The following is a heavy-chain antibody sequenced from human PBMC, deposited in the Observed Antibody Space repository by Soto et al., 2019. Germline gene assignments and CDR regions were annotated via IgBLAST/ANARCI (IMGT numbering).Heavy chain of an antibody. D-gene: IGHD4-4*01. V-gene: IGHV5-51*01. CDR3: ARHGGNSIYYYYYGMDV. CDR2: IYPGDSDT. CDR1: EYSFTSYW. J-gene: IGHJ6*02. Sequence: GESLKISCKGSEYSFTSYWIGWVRQMPGKGLEWMGIIYPGDSDTRYSPSFQGQVTISADKSISTAYLQWSSLKASDTAMYYCARHGGNSIYYYYYGMDVWGQGTTVTVSS.